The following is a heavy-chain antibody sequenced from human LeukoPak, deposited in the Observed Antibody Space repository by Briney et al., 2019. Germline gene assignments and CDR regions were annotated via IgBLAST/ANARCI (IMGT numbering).Heavy chain of an antibody. CDR3: ARGRLEVSYGSGSYPLGY. CDR1: GGSFSDYY. J-gene: IGHJ4*02. V-gene: IGHV4-34*01. D-gene: IGHD3-10*01. CDR2: INHSGST. Sequence: SETLSLTCAVYGGSFSDYYWSWIRQPPGKGPEWIGEINHSGSTNYNPSLKSRVTISVDTSKNQFSLKLSSVTAADTAVYYCARGRLEVSYGSGSYPLGYWGQGTLVTVSS.